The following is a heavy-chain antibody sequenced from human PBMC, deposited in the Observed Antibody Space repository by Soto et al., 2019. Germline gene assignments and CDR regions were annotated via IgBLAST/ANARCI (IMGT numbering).Heavy chain of an antibody. V-gene: IGHV3-7*03. CDR2: IKQDGREK. Sequence: GGSLRLSCAASGFSFSSHWMTWVRQAPGKGLEWVANIKQDGREKYYVASVKGRFTISRDNGKNLLFLQMDSLTPDDTAVYYCAGDGVRNGAYNGWLDPWGQGTLVTVSS. D-gene: IGHD3-16*01. J-gene: IGHJ5*02. CDR3: AGDGVRNGAYNGWLDP. CDR1: GFSFSSHW.